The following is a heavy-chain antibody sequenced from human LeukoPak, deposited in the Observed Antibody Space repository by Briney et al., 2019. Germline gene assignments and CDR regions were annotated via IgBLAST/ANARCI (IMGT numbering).Heavy chain of an antibody. D-gene: IGHD2-15*01. CDR2: INPNSGGT. CDR3: ARDPNYCSGGSCKHYFDY. CDR1: GYTFTGYY. V-gene: IGHV1-2*02. J-gene: IGHJ4*02. Sequence: GASVKVSCKASGYTFTGYYMHWVRQAPGQGLEWMGWINPNSGGTNYAQKFQGRVTMTRDTSISTAYMELSRLRSEDTAVYYCARDPNYCSGGSCKHYFDYWGQGTLVTVSS.